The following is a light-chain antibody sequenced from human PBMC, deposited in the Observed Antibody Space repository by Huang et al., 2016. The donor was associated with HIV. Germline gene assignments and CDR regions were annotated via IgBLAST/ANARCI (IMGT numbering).Light chain of an antibody. V-gene: IGKV2-28*01. CDR1: QSLVHDNGYSY. J-gene: IGKJ4*01. CDR2: MAA. CDR3: MQSLQSLT. Sequence: DIVMTQSPLSLPVTPGEPASISCRSSQSLVHDNGYSYLDWYLQKPGQSPQVLIYMAAVRAPGIHDRVSGGGSGTNFTLEINRVDAEDVGTYYCMQSLQSLTCGGGTRLEIK.